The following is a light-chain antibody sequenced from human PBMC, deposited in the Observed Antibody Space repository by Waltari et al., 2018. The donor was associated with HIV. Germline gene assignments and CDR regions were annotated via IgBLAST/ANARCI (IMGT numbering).Light chain of an antibody. J-gene: IGLJ2*01. V-gene: IGLV1-44*01. CDR3: ASWDDSLNGRLV. CDR2: SSS. CDR1: SSNLGSNT. Sequence: QSVLTQPPSASGTPGQRVTISCSGSSSNLGSNTVSWYQQLPGAAPKLLIYSSSQRPPGVPDRLSGSKSGTSASLAISGLQSEDEAHYYCASWDDSLNGRLVFGGGTKLTVL.